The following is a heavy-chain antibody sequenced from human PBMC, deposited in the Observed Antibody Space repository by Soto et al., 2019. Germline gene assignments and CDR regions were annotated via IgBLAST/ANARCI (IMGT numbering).Heavy chain of an antibody. CDR1: GVTFSSYA. V-gene: IGHV1-69*01. CDR3: ARFLRDGYNDVAYFDY. Sequence: QVQLVQSGAEVKKPGSSVKVSCKASGVTFSSYAISWVRQAPGQGLEWMGGIIPIFGTANYAQKFQGRVTITADESTSTAYIERSSLSSEDTALYYCARFLRDGYNDVAYFDYWGQGTLVTVCS. J-gene: IGHJ4*02. D-gene: IGHD5-12*01. CDR2: IIPIFGTA.